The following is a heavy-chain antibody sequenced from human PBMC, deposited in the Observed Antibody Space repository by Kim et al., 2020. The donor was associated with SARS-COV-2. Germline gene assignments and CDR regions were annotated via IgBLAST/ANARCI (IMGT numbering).Heavy chain of an antibody. Sequence: SVKVSCKASGGTFSSYAISWVRQAPGQGLEWMGGIIPIFGTANYAQKFQGRVTITADESTSTAYMELSSLRSEDTAMYYCARGGWSSGWPYYFYYGMDVWGQGTTVTVSS. CDR1: GGTFSSYA. D-gene: IGHD6-19*01. CDR3: ARGGWSSGWPYYFYYGMDV. J-gene: IGHJ6*02. V-gene: IGHV1-69*13. CDR2: IIPIFGTA.